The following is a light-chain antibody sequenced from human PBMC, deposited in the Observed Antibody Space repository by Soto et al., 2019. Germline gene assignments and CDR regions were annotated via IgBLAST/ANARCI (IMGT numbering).Light chain of an antibody. CDR1: SPNIGSNT. V-gene: IGLV1-44*01. CDR2: STN. CDR3: AAWADSLNGVV. J-gene: IGLJ2*01. Sequence: QAVVTQPASASGTPGQRVTISGSGSSPNIGSNTVNWYQQLPGTAPKLLIYSTNPRPSGVPDRFSGSKSGTSASLAISGLQSEDDADYDCAAWADSLNGVVFGGGTKLTGL.